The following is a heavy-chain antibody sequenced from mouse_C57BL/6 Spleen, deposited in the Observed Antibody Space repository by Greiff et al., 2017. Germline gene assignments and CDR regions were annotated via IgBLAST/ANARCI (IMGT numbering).Heavy chain of an antibody. D-gene: IGHD2-4*01. CDR2: INPSSGYT. CDR3: AIDDYSLYYYAMDY. Sequence: VKLQQSGAELAKPGASVKLSCKASGYTFTSYWMHWVKQRPGQGLEWIGYINPSSGYTTYNQKFKDKATLTADKSSSTAYMQLSSLTYEDSAVXDCAIDDYSLYYYAMDYWGQGTSVTVSS. J-gene: IGHJ4*01. V-gene: IGHV1-7*01. CDR1: GYTFTSYW.